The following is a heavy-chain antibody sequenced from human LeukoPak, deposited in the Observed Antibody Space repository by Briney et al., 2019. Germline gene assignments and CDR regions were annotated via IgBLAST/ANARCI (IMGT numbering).Heavy chain of an antibody. CDR2: ISGSGGST. Sequence: PGGSLRLSCAASGFTFSSYAMSWVRQAPGKGLEWVSAISGSGGSTYYADSVRGRFTISRDNSRNTLYLQMNSLRAEDTAVYYCAKLPYISCSSSSCYRYYYFDYWGQGTLVTVSS. V-gene: IGHV3-23*01. CDR1: GFTFSSYA. J-gene: IGHJ4*02. D-gene: IGHD2-2*01. CDR3: AKLPYISCSSSSCYRYYYFDY.